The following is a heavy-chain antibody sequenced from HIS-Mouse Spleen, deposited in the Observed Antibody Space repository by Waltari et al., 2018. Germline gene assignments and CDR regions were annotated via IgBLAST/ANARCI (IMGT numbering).Heavy chain of an antibody. D-gene: IGHD3-3*01. V-gene: IGHV4-4*07. CDR1: GGSISSYY. CDR3: ARDFHDFWSGYYGGDKKHDAFDI. J-gene: IGHJ3*02. Sequence: QVQLQESGPGLVKPSETLSLTCTVSGGSISSYYWSWIRQPAGKGLEWIGRIYTSGSKHYTPPRQGAVTMSVDTSKNQFSLKLSSVTAADTAVYYCARDFHDFWSGYYGGDKKHDAFDIWGQGTMVTVSS. CDR2: IYTSGSK.